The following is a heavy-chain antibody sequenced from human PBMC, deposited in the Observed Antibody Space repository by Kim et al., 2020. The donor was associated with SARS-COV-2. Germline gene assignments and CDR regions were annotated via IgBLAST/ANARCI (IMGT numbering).Heavy chain of an antibody. V-gene: IGHV1-24*01. CDR3: ATKTMVRGVIYDAFDI. CDR1: GYTLTELS. Sequence: ASVKVSCKVSGYTLTELSMHWVRQAPGKGLEWMGGFDPEDGETIYAQKFQGRVTMTEDTSTDTAYMELSSLRSEDTAVYYCATKTMVRGVIYDAFDIWGQGTMVTVSS. CDR2: FDPEDGET. J-gene: IGHJ3*02. D-gene: IGHD3-10*01.